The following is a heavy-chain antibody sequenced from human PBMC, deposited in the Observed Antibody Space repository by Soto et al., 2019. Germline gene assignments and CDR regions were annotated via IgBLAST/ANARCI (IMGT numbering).Heavy chain of an antibody. CDR2: IIPVFDTA. CDR1: GDSFSNYA. Sequence: QVQLVQSGAEVKKPGSSVEVSCKASGDSFSNYAISWVRQAPGQGLEWMGGIIPVFDTANYAQKFQGRVTVTADESTGTVYMEMSSLRSEDTAVYYCARELWYYDSSGYTVAWYFDLWGRGTLVTVSS. J-gene: IGHJ2*01. D-gene: IGHD3-22*01. CDR3: ARELWYYDSSGYTVAWYFDL. V-gene: IGHV1-69*01.